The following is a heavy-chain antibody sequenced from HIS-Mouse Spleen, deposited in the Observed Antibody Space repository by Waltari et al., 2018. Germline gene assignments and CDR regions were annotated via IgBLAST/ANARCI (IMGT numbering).Heavy chain of an antibody. CDR3: ARSNWYFDY. D-gene: IGHD7-27*01. J-gene: IGHJ4*02. V-gene: IGHV3-66*01. Sequence: EVQLVESGGGLVQPGGSLRISCPAPGFTVSSNYMSWVRQASGKGLEWVSVIYSGGSTYYADSVKGRFTISRDNSKNTLYLQLNSLRAEDTAVYYCARSNWYFDYWGQGTLVTVSS. CDR2: IYSGGST. CDR1: GFTVSSNY.